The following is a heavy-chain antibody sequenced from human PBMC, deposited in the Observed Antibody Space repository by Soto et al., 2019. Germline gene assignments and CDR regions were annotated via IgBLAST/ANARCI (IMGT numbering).Heavy chain of an antibody. CDR2: IYNSGNT. CDR3: ARQRYFDY. Sequence: PSETLSLTCTVSGGSISSYYWSWIRQTPGKGLEWIGYIYNSGNTNYNPSLESRVTISVDTSKNQFSLKLTSVTAADTAVYYCARQRYFDYWGHGTLVTVSS. J-gene: IGHJ4*01. D-gene: IGHD3-9*01. CDR1: GGSISSYY. V-gene: IGHV4-59*08.